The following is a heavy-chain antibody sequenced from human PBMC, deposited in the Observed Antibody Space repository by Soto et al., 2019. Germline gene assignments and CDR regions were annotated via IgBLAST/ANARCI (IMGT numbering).Heavy chain of an antibody. CDR1: GFTFSSYE. Sequence: EVQLVESGGGLVQPGGSLRLSCAASGFTFSSYEMNWVHQAPGKGLEWVSYISSSGSTIYYADSVKGRFTISRDNAKNSLYLQMNSLRVEDTAVYYCAYDLWSGERSYGMDVWGQGTTVTVSS. V-gene: IGHV3-48*03. CDR2: ISSSGSTI. J-gene: IGHJ6*02. CDR3: AYDLWSGERSYGMDV. D-gene: IGHD3-3*01.